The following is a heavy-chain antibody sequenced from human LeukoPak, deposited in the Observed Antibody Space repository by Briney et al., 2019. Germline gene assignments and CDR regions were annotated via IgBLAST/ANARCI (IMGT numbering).Heavy chain of an antibody. V-gene: IGHV4-59*01. Sequence: SETLSPTCTVSGGSISSYYWSWIRQPPGKGLEWIGYIYYSGSTNYNPSLKSRVTISVDTSKNQFSLKLRSVTAADTAVYYCARENSYYHYFDYWGQGTLVTVSS. D-gene: IGHD3-10*01. J-gene: IGHJ4*02. CDR3: ARENSYYHYFDY. CDR2: IYYSGST. CDR1: GGSISSYY.